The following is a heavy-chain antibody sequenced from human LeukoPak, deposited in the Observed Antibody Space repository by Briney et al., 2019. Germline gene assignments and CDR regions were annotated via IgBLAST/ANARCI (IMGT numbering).Heavy chain of an antibody. D-gene: IGHD3-3*01. J-gene: IGHJ6*03. CDR2: IDNDGHGI. V-gene: IGHV3-74*03. CDR3: ATGGGWVPSFGVVTHIDV. CDR1: GFTFSGYW. Sequence: QTGGSLRLSCAASGFTFSGYWMHWVRQGPEKGLELVSRIDNDGHGILYADSVKGRLTTSRDNAKNTLYLQMNSLRFEDTAVYYCATGGGWVPSFGVVTHIDVWGKGTTVTVSS.